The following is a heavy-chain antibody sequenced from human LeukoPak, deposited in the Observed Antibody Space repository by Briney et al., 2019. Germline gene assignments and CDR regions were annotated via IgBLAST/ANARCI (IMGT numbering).Heavy chain of an antibody. CDR1: GFTFSSYW. Sequence: PGGSLRLPCAASGFTFSSYWMSWVRQAPGKGLEWVANIKGDGSAKYYVDSVKGRFTITRDNAKSSLFLQMNSLRAEDTAVYYCARLVLSRSWFDDFWGQGTLVAVSS. CDR2: IKGDGSAK. CDR3: ARLVLSRSWFDDF. J-gene: IGHJ4*02. D-gene: IGHD6-13*01. V-gene: IGHV3-7*01.